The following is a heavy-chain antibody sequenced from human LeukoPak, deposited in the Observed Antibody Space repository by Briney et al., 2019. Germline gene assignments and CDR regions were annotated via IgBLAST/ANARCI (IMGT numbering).Heavy chain of an antibody. CDR1: GFTFSSYA. Sequence: GGSLRLSCAASGFTFSSYAMSWVRQAPGKGLEWVSAISGSGGSTYYADSVKGRFTISRDNSKNTLYLQMSSLRAEDTAVYYCAKDLSISGWQDFDYWGQGTLVTVSS. CDR2: ISGSGGST. CDR3: AKDLSISGWQDFDY. J-gene: IGHJ4*02. D-gene: IGHD6-19*01. V-gene: IGHV3-23*01.